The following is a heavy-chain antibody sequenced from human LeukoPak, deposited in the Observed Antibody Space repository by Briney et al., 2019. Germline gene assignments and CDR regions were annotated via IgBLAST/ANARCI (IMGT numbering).Heavy chain of an antibody. CDR1: GYSFTSYA. CDR2: INTHTGNP. Sequence: ASVKVSCKASGYSFTSYAMNWVRQAPGQGLEWMGWINTHTGNPTYAQGFTGRFVFSLDTSVSTAYLQISSLKAEDTAVYYCARDFVSSWSFYWGQGTLVTVSS. CDR3: ARDFVSSWSFY. V-gene: IGHV7-4-1*02. J-gene: IGHJ4*02. D-gene: IGHD6-13*01.